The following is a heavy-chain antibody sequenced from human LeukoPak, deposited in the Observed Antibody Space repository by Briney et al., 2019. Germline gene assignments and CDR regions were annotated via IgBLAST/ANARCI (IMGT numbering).Heavy chain of an antibody. CDR2: ISSSGSTI. D-gene: IGHD5-12*01. J-gene: IGHJ4*02. CDR1: GFTFSSYS. Sequence: GGSLRLSCAASGFTFSSYSMNWVRQAPGKGLEWVSYISSSGSTIYYADSVKGRFTISRDNTKNSLYLQMNSLRAEDTAVYYCAAGPTTLDYWGQGTLVTVSS. V-gene: IGHV3-48*04. CDR3: AAGPTTLDY.